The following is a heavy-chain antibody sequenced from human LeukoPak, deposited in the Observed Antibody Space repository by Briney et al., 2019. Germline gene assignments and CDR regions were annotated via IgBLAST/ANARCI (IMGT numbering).Heavy chain of an antibody. CDR1: GFTFSIYD. CDR2: IGTAGDT. V-gene: IGHV3-13*04. D-gene: IGHD1-26*01. J-gene: IGHJ4*02. CDR3: ARVQGATLDY. Sequence: PGESLRLSCAASGFTFSIYDMHGVRQATGKGLEWVSAIGTAGDTYYPGSVKGRFTISRENAKNALYLQMNSLRAGDTAVYYCARVQGATLDYWGQGTLVTVSS.